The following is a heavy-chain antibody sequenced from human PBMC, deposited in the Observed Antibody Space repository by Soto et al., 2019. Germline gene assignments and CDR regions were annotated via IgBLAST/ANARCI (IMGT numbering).Heavy chain of an antibody. CDR2: IYFTGST. V-gene: IGHV4-59*01. CDR1: GGSITSFY. CDR3: ARHMAPGGSGNFDS. D-gene: IGHD3-10*01. Sequence: PSETLSLTFNVSGGSITSFYWDWLRQPPGKGLEWIGYIYFTGSTNYNPSLASRVTMSIDSPKRQFSLKLRSVSAADTAVYFCARHMAPGGSGNFDSWGQGTLVTVSS. J-gene: IGHJ4*02.